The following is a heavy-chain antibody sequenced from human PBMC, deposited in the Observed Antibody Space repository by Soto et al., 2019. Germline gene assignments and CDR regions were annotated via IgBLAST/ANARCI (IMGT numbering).Heavy chain of an antibody. J-gene: IGHJ6*02. CDR2: INHSGST. Sequence: SETLYLTCAVYGGSFSGYYWSWIRQPPGKGLEWIGEINHSGSTNYNPSLKSRVTISVDTSKNQFSLKLSSVTAADTAVYYCASRKSIIAVAGQYYYYGMDVWGQGTTVT. CDR1: GGSFSGYY. CDR3: ASRKSIIAVAGQYYYYGMDV. V-gene: IGHV4-34*01. D-gene: IGHD6-19*01.